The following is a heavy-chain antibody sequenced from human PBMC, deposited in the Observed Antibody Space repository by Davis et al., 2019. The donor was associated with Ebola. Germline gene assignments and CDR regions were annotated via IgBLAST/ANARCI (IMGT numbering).Heavy chain of an antibody. D-gene: IGHD6-19*01. CDR2: IYSGGST. V-gene: IGHV3-66*01. Sequence: GESLKISCAASGFTFSDYYMSWIRQAPGKGLEWVSVIYSGGSTYYADSVKGRFTISRDNAKNSLYLQMNSLRDDDTAVYYCAREVALAGTECDYWGQGTLVTVSS. J-gene: IGHJ4*01. CDR3: AREVALAGTECDY. CDR1: GFTFSDYY.